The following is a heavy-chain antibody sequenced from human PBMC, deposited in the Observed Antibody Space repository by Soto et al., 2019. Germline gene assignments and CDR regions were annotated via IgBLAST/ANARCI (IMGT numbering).Heavy chain of an antibody. CDR2: ISHDGSNQ. Sequence: QVQLVESGGGVVQPGRSLRLSCAPSGFSFSDFGMHWVRQAPGKGLEWVAAISHDGSNQYYGDSVKGRFSISRDHSNNRLYLQMNNQKVEDSAIYFCAKETRSRAVTATRVNGIDVWGQGTTVTVSS. CDR3: AKETRSRAVTATRVNGIDV. V-gene: IGHV3-30*18. CDR1: GFSFSDFG. J-gene: IGHJ6*02. D-gene: IGHD2-21*02.